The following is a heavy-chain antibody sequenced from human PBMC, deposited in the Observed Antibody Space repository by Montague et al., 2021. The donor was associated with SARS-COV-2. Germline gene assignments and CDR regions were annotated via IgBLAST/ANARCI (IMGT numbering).Heavy chain of an antibody. CDR2: IYHSGST. CDR1: GGSFTGYC. CDR3: ARPTLGISMIVVVMTAIDYSFDY. D-gene: IGHD3-22*01. J-gene: IGHJ4*02. V-gene: IGHV4-34*01. Sequence: SETLSLTCAVYGGSFTGYCWSWIRQSPGKGLEWIGEIYHSGSTNYNPSLKSRVTISVDTSKNQFSLKLSSVTAADTAVYYCARPTLGISMIVVVMTAIDYSFDYWGQGNLVTVSS.